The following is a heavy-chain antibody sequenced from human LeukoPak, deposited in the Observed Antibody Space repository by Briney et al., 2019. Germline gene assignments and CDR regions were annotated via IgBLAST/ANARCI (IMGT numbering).Heavy chain of an antibody. Sequence: GASVKVSCKASGYTFTGYYMHWVRQAPGQGLGWMGWINPNSGGTNYAQKFQGRVTMTRDTSISTAYMELSRLRSDDTAVYYCARWGETYYYDSSGYLGGYWGQGTLVTVSS. CDR3: ARWGETYYYDSSGYLGGY. D-gene: IGHD3-22*01. V-gene: IGHV1-2*02. CDR2: INPNSGGT. J-gene: IGHJ4*02. CDR1: GYTFTGYY.